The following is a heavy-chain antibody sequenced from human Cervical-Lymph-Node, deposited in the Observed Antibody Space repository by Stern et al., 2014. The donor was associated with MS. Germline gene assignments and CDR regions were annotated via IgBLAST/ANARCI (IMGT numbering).Heavy chain of an antibody. CDR1: GYTFTSYG. D-gene: IGHD6-13*01. Sequence: QVQLVQSGAEVKKPGASVKVSCKASGYTFTSYGINWVRQAPGQGLYWMGWISAFNGNTDYAQKLQGRVTMTPDTSTSSPSMEMRTLRSDDTAVYYCARSRIAAAPFGGWFDPWGQGTLVTVSS. CDR2: ISAFNGNT. V-gene: IGHV1-18*01. CDR3: ARSRIAAAPFGGWFDP. J-gene: IGHJ5*02.